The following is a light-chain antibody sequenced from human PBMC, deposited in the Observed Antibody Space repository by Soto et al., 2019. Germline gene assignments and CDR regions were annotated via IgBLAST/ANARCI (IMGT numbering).Light chain of an antibody. J-gene: IGKJ1*01. Sequence: EIVFTQSPATLSLSPGERATLSCRASQSVSSYLAWYQQKLGQSPRPLIYAASDRATGIPGRFSGSGSGTDFTLIISSLEPEDFAVYYCQQYGSSGTFGQGTKVDI. CDR2: AAS. CDR3: QQYGSSGT. CDR1: QSVSSY. V-gene: IGKV3-11*01.